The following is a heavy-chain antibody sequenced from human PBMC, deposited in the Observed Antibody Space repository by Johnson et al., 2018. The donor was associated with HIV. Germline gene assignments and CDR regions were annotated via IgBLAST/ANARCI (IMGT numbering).Heavy chain of an antibody. CDR2: ISSSGRTI. J-gene: IGHJ3*02. D-gene: IGHD3-9*01. Sequence: EVQLVESGGGLVQPGGSLRLSCAASRFSFSSYWMSWVRQAPGKGLESISYISSSGRTIYYADSVKGRFTMSRDNAKKSLYLQMNSLRAEDTAVYYCAREEGTDILTRGDAFDIWGQGTMVTVSS. CDR3: AREEGTDILTRGDAFDI. CDR1: RFSFSSYW. V-gene: IGHV3-48*04.